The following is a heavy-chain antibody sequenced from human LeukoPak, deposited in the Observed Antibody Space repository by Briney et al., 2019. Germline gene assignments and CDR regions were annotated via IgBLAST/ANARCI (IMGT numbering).Heavy chain of an antibody. D-gene: IGHD6-13*01. CDR2: IKQDGSEK. CDR3: AGSSWYYFDY. CDR1: GFTFSSYW. Sequence: QPGGSLRLSCAAPGFTFSSYWMSWVRQAPGKGLEWVANIKQDGSEKYYVDSVKGRFTISRDNAKNPLYLQMNSLRAEDTAVYYCAGSSWYYFDYWGQGTLVTVSS. J-gene: IGHJ4*02. V-gene: IGHV3-7*01.